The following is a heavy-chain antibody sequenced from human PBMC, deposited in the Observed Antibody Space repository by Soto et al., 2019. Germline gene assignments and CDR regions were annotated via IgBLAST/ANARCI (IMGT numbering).Heavy chain of an antibody. V-gene: IGHV3-23*01. D-gene: IGHD1-7*01. CDR3: AKCLQIHWNYDAYHI. CDR2: ITGSGGVT. CDR1: GFMLSTYS. J-gene: IGHJ3*02. Sequence: GGSLRLSCAASGFMLSTYSMSWFRQAPGKGLEWVSHITGSGGVTYYADSVKGRFTIPRDTSSNTLYLQMNSLRAEDTALYYCAKCLQIHWNYDAYHIWGQGTMVTVS.